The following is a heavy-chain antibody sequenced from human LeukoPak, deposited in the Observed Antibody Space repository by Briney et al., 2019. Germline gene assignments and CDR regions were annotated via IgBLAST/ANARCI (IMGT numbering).Heavy chain of an antibody. CDR3: ARGYSGGSFFDP. D-gene: IGHD2-15*01. J-gene: IGHJ5*02. Sequence: SGTLSLTCAVYGGSFSGYYWSWIRQPPGKGLEWIGEINHSGSTNYNPSLKSRVTISVDTSKNQFSLKLSSVTAADTAVYYCARGYSGGSFFDPWGQGTLVTVSS. CDR1: GGSFSGYY. CDR2: INHSGST. V-gene: IGHV4-34*01.